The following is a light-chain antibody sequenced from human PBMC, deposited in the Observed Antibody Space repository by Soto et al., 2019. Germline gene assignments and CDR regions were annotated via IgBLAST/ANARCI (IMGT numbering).Light chain of an antibody. V-gene: IGLV2-11*01. CDR2: DVD. CDR3: CSYAGGGV. CDR1: SSDVGGYNY. J-gene: IGLJ1*01. Sequence: QSALTQPRSVSGSPGQSVTISCTGTSSDVGGYNYVSWYQQYPDKAPKLMIYDVDKRPSGVPDRFSGSKSGNTASLTISGLQADDEADYYCCSYAGGGVFGTGTKVTVL.